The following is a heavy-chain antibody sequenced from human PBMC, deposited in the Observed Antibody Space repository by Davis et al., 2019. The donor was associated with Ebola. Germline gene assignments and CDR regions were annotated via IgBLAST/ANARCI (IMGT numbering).Heavy chain of an antibody. Sequence: PGGSLRLSCAASGFTFDDYAMNWVRQAPGKGLEWVSSISWNSDSIGYADSVKGRFTISRDNAKNYLYLQMNSLRAEDTALYYCARKYCSGGRCHFDYWGQGTLVTVSS. CDR2: ISWNSDSI. CDR3: ARKYCSGGRCHFDY. D-gene: IGHD2-15*01. CDR1: GFTFDDYA. V-gene: IGHV3-9*01. J-gene: IGHJ4*02.